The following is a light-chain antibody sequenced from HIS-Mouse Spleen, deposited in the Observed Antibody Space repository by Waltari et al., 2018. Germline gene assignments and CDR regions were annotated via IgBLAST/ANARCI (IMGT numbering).Light chain of an antibody. V-gene: IGKV1-33*01. CDR3: QQYDNLPIT. CDR1: QDISNY. CDR2: DAS. Sequence: DIQMTQSPSSLSASVGDRVTITCQASQDISNYLNWYQQKPGKASKLLIYDASNLETGVPSRFSGSGSGTEFTFTISSLQPEDIATYYCQQYDNLPITFGQGTRLEIK. J-gene: IGKJ5*01.